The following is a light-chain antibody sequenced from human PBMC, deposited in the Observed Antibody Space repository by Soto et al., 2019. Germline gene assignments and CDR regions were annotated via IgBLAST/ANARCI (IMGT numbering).Light chain of an antibody. V-gene: IGLV1-44*01. J-gene: IGLJ1*01. Sequence: QSVLSQPPSASGTPGQRVTVSCSGSTSDIGTNAVNWFQHVPGTAPRLLIYTNTLRPSGVPDRFSASKSGTSASLAISGLQSEDEADYYCATWHDYFYVFGTGTKLTVL. CDR2: TNT. CDR3: ATWHDYFYV. CDR1: TSDIGTNA.